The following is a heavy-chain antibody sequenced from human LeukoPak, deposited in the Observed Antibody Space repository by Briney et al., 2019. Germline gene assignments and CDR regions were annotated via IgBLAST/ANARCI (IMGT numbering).Heavy chain of an antibody. D-gene: IGHD3-22*01. CDR3: ARLSGDYYDSSGYYYAFDY. V-gene: IGHV4-39*01. Sequence: KPSETLSLTCTVSGGSISSSSYYWGWIRQPPGKGLEWIGSIYYSGSTYYNPSLKGRVTISVDTSKNQFSLKLSSVTAADTAVYYCARLSGDYYDSSGYYYAFDYWGQGTLVTVSS. CDR1: GGSISSSSYY. CDR2: IYYSGST. J-gene: IGHJ4*02.